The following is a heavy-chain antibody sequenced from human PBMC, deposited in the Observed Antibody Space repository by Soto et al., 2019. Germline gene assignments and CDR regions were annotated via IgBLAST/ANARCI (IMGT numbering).Heavy chain of an antibody. J-gene: IGHJ4*02. CDR3: ARGPYYYDSSGYFLIHY. Sequence: GGSLRLSCAASGFTFSSYGMHWVRQAPGKGLEWVAVIWYDGSNKYYADSVKGRFTISRDNSKNTLYLQMNSLRAEDTAVYYCARGPYYYDSSGYFLIHYWGQGTLVTVSS. V-gene: IGHV3-33*01. CDR2: IWYDGSNK. CDR1: GFTFSSYG. D-gene: IGHD3-22*01.